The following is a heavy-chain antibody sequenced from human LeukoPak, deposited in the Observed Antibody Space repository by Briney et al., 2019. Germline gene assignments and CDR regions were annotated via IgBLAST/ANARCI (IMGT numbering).Heavy chain of an antibody. CDR2: IKSKTDGGTT. CDR1: GFTFNDAW. J-gene: IGHJ4*02. V-gene: IGHV3-15*01. Sequence: GGSLRLSCAASGFTFNDAWMNWVRQGSGKGLEWVGRIKSKTDGGTTDYAAPVKGRFTISRDDSKNILSLQVNSLKIEDTAVYYCSTGRLDYWGQGILVTVSS. CDR3: STGRLDY.